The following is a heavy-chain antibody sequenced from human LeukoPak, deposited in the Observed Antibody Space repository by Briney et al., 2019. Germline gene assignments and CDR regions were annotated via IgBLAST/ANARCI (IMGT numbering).Heavy chain of an antibody. CDR1: GGSISSRSYY. Sequence: SETLSLTCTVSGGSISSRSYYWGWIRQPPGKGLEWIGSIYYSGSTYYNPSLKSRVTISVDTSKNQFSLKLSSVTAADTAVYYCARLRLQSWFDPWGQGTLVTVSS. CDR3: ARLRLQSWFDP. V-gene: IGHV4-39*01. CDR2: IYYSGST. D-gene: IGHD4-11*01. J-gene: IGHJ5*02.